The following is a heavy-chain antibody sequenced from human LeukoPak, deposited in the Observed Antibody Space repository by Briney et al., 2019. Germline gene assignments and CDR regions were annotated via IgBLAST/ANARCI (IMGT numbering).Heavy chain of an antibody. CDR3: ARGGFYCGDACYVDY. CDR2: INHSRST. D-gene: IGHD2-21*02. CDR1: GGSFSYYY. V-gene: IGHV4-34*01. J-gene: IGHJ4*02. Sequence: PSETLSLTCAVYGGSFSYYYWSWIRQPPEKGLEWIGEINHSRSTNYNPSLKSRVTISVDTSKNQFSLKLSSVTAADTAVYYCARGGFYCGDACYVDYWSQRTLVTVSS.